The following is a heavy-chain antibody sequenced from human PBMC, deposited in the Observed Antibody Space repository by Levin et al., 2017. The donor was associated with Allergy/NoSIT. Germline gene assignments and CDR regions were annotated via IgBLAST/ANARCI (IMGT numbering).Heavy chain of an antibody. V-gene: IGHV3-7*01. Sequence: PGGSLRLSCAASGFTFSSYWMSWVRQAPGKGLEWVASVKQDGSETSYVDSVKGRFTISRDNAKNSLYLQMNSLRVEDTAMYYCVRDTRWSSGSYWGQGTLVTVSS. CDR3: VRDTRWSSGSY. CDR2: VKQDGSET. D-gene: IGHD1-26*01. J-gene: IGHJ4*02. CDR1: GFTFSSYW.